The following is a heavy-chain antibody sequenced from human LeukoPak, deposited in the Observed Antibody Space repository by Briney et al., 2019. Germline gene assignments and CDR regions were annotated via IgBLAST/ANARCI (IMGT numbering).Heavy chain of an antibody. V-gene: IGHV3-9*01. Sequence: PGGSLRLSCAASGFTFDDYAMHWVRQAPGKGLEWVSGISWNSGSIGYADSVKGRFTISRDNAKNSLYLQMNSLRAEDTALYYCARGPSGSTNSFDYWGQGTLVTVSS. CDR3: ARGPSGSTNSFDY. CDR1: GFTFDDYA. J-gene: IGHJ4*02. CDR2: ISWNSGSI. D-gene: IGHD5-12*01.